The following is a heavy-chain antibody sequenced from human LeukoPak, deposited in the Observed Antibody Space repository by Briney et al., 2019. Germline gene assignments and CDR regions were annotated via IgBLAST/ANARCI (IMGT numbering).Heavy chain of an antibody. CDR1: GFTFSSYW. J-gene: IGHJ4*02. CDR3: ARDRDITMVRALNYYFDY. Sequence: GGSLRLSCAASGFTFSSYWMHWVRQAPGKGPVWVSRINSDGSDTSYADSVKGRFTISRDNAKNTLYLQMNSLRAEDTAVYYCARDRDITMVRALNYYFDYWGQGTLVTVSS. CDR2: INSDGSDT. D-gene: IGHD3-10*01. V-gene: IGHV3-74*01.